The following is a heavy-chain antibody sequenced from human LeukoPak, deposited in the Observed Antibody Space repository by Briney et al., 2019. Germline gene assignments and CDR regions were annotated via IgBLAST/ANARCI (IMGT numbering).Heavy chain of an antibody. Sequence: GGSLRLSCAASGFTFSSYSMNWVRQAPGKGLEWVSFISSSSSYIYYADSVKGRFTISRDNAKNSLYLQMSSLRAEDTAVYYCTRDEDFYSSSSDYWGQGTLVTVSS. D-gene: IGHD6-6*01. CDR2: ISSSSSYI. J-gene: IGHJ4*02. CDR3: TRDEDFYSSSSDY. CDR1: GFTFSSYS. V-gene: IGHV3-21*01.